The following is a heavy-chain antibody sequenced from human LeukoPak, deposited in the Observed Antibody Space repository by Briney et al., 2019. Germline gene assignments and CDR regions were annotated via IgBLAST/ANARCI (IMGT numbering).Heavy chain of an antibody. CDR1: GGSISISNSNW. J-gene: IGHJ2*01. D-gene: IGHD4-23*01. V-gene: IGHV4-4*02. CDR2: ISHSGST. Sequence: SGTLSLTCAVSGGSISISNSNWWSWVRQPPGKGLEWIGEISHSGSTNYNLSLKSRVTISVDKSKNQFSLKLSSVTAADTAVYYCARDLHGGNSFTSDWYFDLRGRGTLVTVSS. CDR3: ARDLHGGNSFTSDWYFDL.